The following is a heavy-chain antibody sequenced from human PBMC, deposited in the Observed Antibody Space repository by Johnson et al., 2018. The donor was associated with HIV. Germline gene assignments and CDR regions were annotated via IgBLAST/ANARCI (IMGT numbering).Heavy chain of an antibody. J-gene: IGHJ3*02. Sequence: VQLVESGGGVVQPGGSLRLSCAASGFTVSSNYMSLVRQAPGKGLELVSVIYSDGSTYYTDSVKGRFTISRDDSKNTLYLQMSSLRAEDTAVYYCARGGGSSSWYQADAFDIWGQGTMVTVSS. V-gene: IGHV3-66*02. CDR2: IYSDGST. CDR3: ARGGGSSSWYQADAFDI. CDR1: GFTVSSNY. D-gene: IGHD6-13*01.